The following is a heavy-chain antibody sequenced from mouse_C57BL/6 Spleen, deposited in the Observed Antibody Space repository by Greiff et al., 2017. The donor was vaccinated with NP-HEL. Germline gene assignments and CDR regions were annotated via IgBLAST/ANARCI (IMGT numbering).Heavy chain of an antibody. CDR2: IDPEDGDT. D-gene: IGHD1-1*01. J-gene: IGHJ1*03. CDR3: TTPHYYGSSPEYFDV. CDR1: GFNIKDYY. Sequence: VQLQQSGAELVRPGASVKLSCTASGFNIKDYYMHWVKQRPEQGLEWIGRIDPEDGDTEYAPKFQGKATMTADTSSNTAYLQLSSLTSEDTAVYYGTTPHYYGSSPEYFDVWGTGTTVTVSS. V-gene: IGHV14-1*01.